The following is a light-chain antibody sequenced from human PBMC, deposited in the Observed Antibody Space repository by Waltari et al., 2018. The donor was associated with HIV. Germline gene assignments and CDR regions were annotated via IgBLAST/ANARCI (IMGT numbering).Light chain of an antibody. Sequence: SALTQPPSASGSPGQSVTISCTGTNSSVGGSSYVFWFQQHPGKAPKLMIYEVSKRPSGVPNRFSGSKSGNTASLTVSGLQAEDEADYYCCSYAGTNHFYVFGTGTKVTVL. CDR3: CSYAGTNHFYV. J-gene: IGLJ1*01. V-gene: IGLV2-8*01. CDR2: EVS. CDR1: NSSVGGSSY.